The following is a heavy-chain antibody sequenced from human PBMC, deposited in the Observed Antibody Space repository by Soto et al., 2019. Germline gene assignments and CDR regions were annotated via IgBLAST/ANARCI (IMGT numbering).Heavy chain of an antibody. V-gene: IGHV3-33*01. J-gene: IGHJ4*02. D-gene: IGHD4-4*01. CDR2: IWYDGSKQ. Sequence: QVQLVESGGGVVQPGRSLRLSCAASGFTFSSYGMHWVRQAPGKGLEWVAVIWYDGSKQYYADSVRGRFTISRDNSKNTLYLQMNSLRAEDTAVYYCAGENSHYNFDYWGQGTLVTVSS. CDR3: AGENSHYNFDY. CDR1: GFTFSSYG.